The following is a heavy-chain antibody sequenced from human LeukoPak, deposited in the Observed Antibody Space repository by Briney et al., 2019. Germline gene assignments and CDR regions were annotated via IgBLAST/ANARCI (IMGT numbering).Heavy chain of an antibody. D-gene: IGHD6-19*01. J-gene: IGHJ4*02. V-gene: IGHV1-69*05. Sequence: GASVKVSCKASGGTFSSYAISWVRQAPGQGLEWMGGIIPIFGTANYAQKFQGRVTITTDESTSTAYMELSSLRSEDTAVYYCARSGAVAGTRVEVLFDYWGQGTLVTVSS. CDR3: ARSGAVAGTRVEVLFDY. CDR1: GGTFSSYA. CDR2: IIPIFGTA.